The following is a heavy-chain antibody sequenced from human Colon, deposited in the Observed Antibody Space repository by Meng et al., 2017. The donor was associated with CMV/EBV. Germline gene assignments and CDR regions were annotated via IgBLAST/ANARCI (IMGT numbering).Heavy chain of an antibody. Sequence: GRPLYRVGAHWRWTRWAPGTALQWLGHISPGGASYSIPSLKSRLSISLDTSKNQFSLSLRSVTAADTALYYCARGSVIASAVSFDHWGQGTLVTVSS. CDR1: GRPLYRVGAH. D-gene: IGHD2-21*01. V-gene: IGHV4-30-4*01. CDR2: ISPGGAS. J-gene: IGHJ4*02. CDR3: ARGSVIASAVSFDH.